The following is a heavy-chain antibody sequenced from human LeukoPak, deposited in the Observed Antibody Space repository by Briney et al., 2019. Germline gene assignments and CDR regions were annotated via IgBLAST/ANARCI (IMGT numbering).Heavy chain of an antibody. D-gene: IGHD6-13*01. CDR1: GFTFSSYA. V-gene: IGHV3-23*01. J-gene: IGHJ4*02. CDR3: ARDLGYSSSCILGY. Sequence: GGSLRLSCAASGFTFSSYAMSWVRQAPGKGLEWVSAISGSGGSTYYADSVKGRFTISRDNAKNSLYLQMNSLRAEDTAVYYCARDLGYSSSCILGYWGQGTLVTVSS. CDR2: ISGSGGST.